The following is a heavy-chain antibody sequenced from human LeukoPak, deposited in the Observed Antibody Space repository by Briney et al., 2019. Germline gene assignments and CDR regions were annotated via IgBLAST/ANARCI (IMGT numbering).Heavy chain of an antibody. J-gene: IGHJ4*02. Sequence: SETLSLTCTVSGGSISSYYWSWIRQPPGKGLEWIGYIYYSGSTNYNPSLKSRVTISVDTSKNQFSLKLSSVTAADTAVYYCARNRGGYGFFDYWGRGTLVTVSS. D-gene: IGHD5-12*01. CDR1: GGSISSYY. CDR2: IYYSGST. CDR3: ARNRGGYGFFDY. V-gene: IGHV4-59*01.